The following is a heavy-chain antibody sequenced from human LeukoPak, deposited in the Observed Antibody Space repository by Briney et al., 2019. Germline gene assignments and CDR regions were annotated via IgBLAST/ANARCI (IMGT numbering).Heavy chain of an antibody. CDR2: IYYSGST. CDR3: ARDGGYCTNGVCYTGYFDL. J-gene: IGHJ2*01. V-gene: IGHV4-59*11. Sequence: PSETQSLTCTVSGGSLSSHYWSWIRQPPGKGLEWIGYIYYSGSTNYNPSLKSRVTISVDTSKNQFSLKLSSVTAADTAVYYCARDGGYCTNGVCYTGYFDLWGRGTLVTVSS. D-gene: IGHD2-8*01. CDR1: GGSLSSHY.